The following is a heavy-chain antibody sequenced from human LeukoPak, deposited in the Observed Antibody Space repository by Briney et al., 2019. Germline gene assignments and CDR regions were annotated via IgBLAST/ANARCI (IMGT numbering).Heavy chain of an antibody. V-gene: IGHV4-39*01. J-gene: IGHJ4*02. D-gene: IGHD6-13*01. Sequence: PSETLSLTCTVSGGSISSSSYYRGWIRQPPGKGLEWIGSIYYSGSTYYNPSLKSRVTISVDTSKNQFSLKLSSVTAADTAVYYCARGLVYSSSWYRYWGQGTLVTVSS. CDR3: ARGLVYSSSWYRY. CDR1: GGSISSSSYY. CDR2: IYYSGST.